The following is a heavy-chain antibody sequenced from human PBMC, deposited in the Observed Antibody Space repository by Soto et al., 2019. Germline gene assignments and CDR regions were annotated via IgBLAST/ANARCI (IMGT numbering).Heavy chain of an antibody. CDR3: ARTLSTYYYDSSGYYSGPYYYYGRDV. CDR1: GYTFTGYY. D-gene: IGHD3-22*01. V-gene: IGHV1-2*02. Sequence: ASVKVSCKASGYTFTGYYMHWVRQAPGQGLEWMGWINPNSGGTNYAQKFQGMVTMTRDTSITTAYMELSRLRSDDTAVYYCARTLSTYYYDSSGYYSGPYYYYGRDVWGQGTTVTVSS. CDR2: INPNSGGT. J-gene: IGHJ6*02.